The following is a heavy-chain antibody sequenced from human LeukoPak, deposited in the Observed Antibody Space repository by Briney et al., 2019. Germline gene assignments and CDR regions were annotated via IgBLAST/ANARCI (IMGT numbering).Heavy chain of an antibody. CDR2: IRYDGSNK. CDR1: GFTFSSYG. CDR3: AKDEIWFGELYPFDY. Sequence: GGSLRLSCAASGFTFSSYGMHWVRQAPGKGLEWVAFIRYDGSNKYYADSVKGRFTISRDNSKNTLYLQMNSLRAEDTAVYYCAKDEIWFGELYPFDYWGQGALVTVSS. V-gene: IGHV3-30*02. D-gene: IGHD3-10*01. J-gene: IGHJ4*02.